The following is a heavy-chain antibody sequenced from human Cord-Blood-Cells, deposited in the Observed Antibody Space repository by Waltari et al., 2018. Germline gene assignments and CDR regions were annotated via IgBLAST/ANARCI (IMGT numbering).Heavy chain of an antibody. V-gene: IGHV4-4*02. D-gene: IGHD5-12*01. CDR2: SYHRGST. CDR3: ASLGNSGYDSDFDY. CDR1: GGSISSRNC. J-gene: IGHJ4*02. Sequence: QVQLQESGPGLVTPSGTLSLTCAVSGGSISSRNCWSWVRQPPGKGLEWIGESYHRGSTNYNPSLKSRVTISVDKSKNQFSLKLSSVTAADTAVYYCASLGNSGYDSDFDYWGQGTLVTVSS.